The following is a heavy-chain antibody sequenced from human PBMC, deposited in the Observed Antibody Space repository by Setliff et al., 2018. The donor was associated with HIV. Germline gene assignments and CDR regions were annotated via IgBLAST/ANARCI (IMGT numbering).Heavy chain of an antibody. J-gene: IGHJ5*02. CDR3: ARDRSSGWSKDWFDT. V-gene: IGHV4-4*07. CDR1: GGSINTYY. Sequence: SETLSLTCTVSGGSINTYYWSWIRQPAGKGLEWIGRIYISGSTNYNPSFNSRVTMSVDTSKNQFSLRLTSVTAADTAMYHCARDRSSGWSKDWFDTWGQGILVTVS. D-gene: IGHD6-19*01. CDR2: IYISGST.